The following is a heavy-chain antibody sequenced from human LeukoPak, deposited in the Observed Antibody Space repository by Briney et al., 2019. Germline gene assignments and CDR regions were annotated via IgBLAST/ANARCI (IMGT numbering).Heavy chain of an antibody. V-gene: IGHV4-59*01. J-gene: IGHJ4*02. CDR3: ARGYSSGWYNY. D-gene: IGHD6-19*01. CDR1: GGSISSYY. CDR2: IYYSGST. Sequence: SETLSLTCTVSGGSISSYYWSWIRQPPGRGLEWIGYIYYSGSTNYNPSLKSRVTISVDTSKNQFSLKLSSVTAADTAVYYCARGYSSGWYNYWGQGTLVTVSS.